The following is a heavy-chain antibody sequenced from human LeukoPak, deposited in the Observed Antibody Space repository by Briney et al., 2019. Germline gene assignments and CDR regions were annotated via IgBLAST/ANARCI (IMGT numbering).Heavy chain of an antibody. D-gene: IGHD3-22*01. Sequence: KPSETLSLTCAVYGGSFSGYYWSWIRQPPGKGLEWIGEINHSGSTNYNPSLKSRVTISVDTSKNQFSLKLSSVTAADTAVYYCARIATYYYDSSGYPPGSYFDYWGQGTLVTVSS. J-gene: IGHJ4*02. CDR3: ARIATYYYDSSGYPPGSYFDY. CDR2: INHSGST. V-gene: IGHV4-34*01. CDR1: GGSFSGYY.